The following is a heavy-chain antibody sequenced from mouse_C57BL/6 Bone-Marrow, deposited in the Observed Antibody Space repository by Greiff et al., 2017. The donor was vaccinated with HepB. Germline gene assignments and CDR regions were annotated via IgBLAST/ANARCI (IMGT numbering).Heavy chain of an antibody. V-gene: IGHV1-42*01. J-gene: IGHJ2*01. D-gene: IGHD1-1*01. CDR3: ARDKGYYGSRDFDY. Sequence: VQLKQSGPELVKPGASVKISCKASGYSFTGYYMNWVKQSPEKSLEWIGEINPSTGGTTYNQKFKAKATLTVDKSSSTAYMQLNSLTSEDSAVYYCARDKGYYGSRDFDYWGQGTTLTVSS. CDR2: INPSTGGT. CDR1: GYSFTGYY.